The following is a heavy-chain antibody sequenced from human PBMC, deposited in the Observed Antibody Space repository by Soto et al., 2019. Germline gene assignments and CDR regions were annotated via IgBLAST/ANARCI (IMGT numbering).Heavy chain of an antibody. J-gene: IGHJ6*02. CDR2: ISYDGSNK. CDR3: AKDQVPPYYYYYYGMDV. Sequence: GRSLRLSCAASGFNLGRYAMNWVRQAPGNGLEWVAVISYDGSNKYYADSVKGRFTISRDNSKNTLYLQMNSLRAEDTAVYYCAKDQVPPYYYYYYGMDVWGQRTTVTVSS. V-gene: IGHV3-30*18. D-gene: IGHD1-1*01. CDR1: GFNLGRYA.